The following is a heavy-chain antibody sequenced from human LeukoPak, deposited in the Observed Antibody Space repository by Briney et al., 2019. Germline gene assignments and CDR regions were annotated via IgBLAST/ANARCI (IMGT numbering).Heavy chain of an antibody. V-gene: IGHV3-15*07. CDR2: IKSKIDGGTT. D-gene: IGHD3-3*01. CDR1: GFTFSNAW. Sequence: GGSLRLSCAASGFTFSNAWMNWVRQAPGKGLEWVGRIKSKIDGGTTDYAVPVKGRFTNSRDDSKNTLYLQMNSLKTEDTAVYYCTTGNQYDFWSGYPPFDYWGQGTLVTVSS. CDR3: TTGNQYDFWSGYPPFDY. J-gene: IGHJ4*02.